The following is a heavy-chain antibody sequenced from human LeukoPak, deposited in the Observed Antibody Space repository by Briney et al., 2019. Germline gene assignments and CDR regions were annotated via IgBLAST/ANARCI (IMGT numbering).Heavy chain of an antibody. CDR1: GDSVSSNRAA. J-gene: IGHJ4*02. CDR3: ARERSQGDYFDS. CDR2: THYKSKWFW. V-gene: IGHV6-1*01. Sequence: SQTLSLTCVLSGDSVSSNRAAWNWLRQSPSRGLEWLGRTHYKSKWFWDYAVSVKGRITISPDTSTNQFSLQLNSVTPEDTAVYYCARERSQGDYFDSWGQGTLVTVSS.